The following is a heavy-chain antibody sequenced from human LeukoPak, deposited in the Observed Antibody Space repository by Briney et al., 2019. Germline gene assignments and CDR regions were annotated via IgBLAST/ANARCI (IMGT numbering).Heavy chain of an antibody. CDR3: ARDPHSYGPLYFTVWERLTLFHPVKNYCYYGMDV. Sequence: GGSLRLSCAASGSTFSNYAMSWVRQAPGKGLEWVSGISGSGGSTYYADSVKGRFTLSRDNSKNTLYLQMNSLRAEDTAVYYCARDPHSYGPLYFTVWERLTLFHPVKNYCYYGMDVWGQGTTVTVSS. D-gene: IGHD5-18*01. CDR1: GSTFSNYA. V-gene: IGHV3-23*01. CDR2: ISGSGGST. J-gene: IGHJ6*02.